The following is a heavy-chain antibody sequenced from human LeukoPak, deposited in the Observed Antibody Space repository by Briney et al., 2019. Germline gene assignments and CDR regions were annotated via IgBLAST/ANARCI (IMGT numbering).Heavy chain of an antibody. CDR2: IIPIFGTA. Sequence: SVKVSCKASGGTFSSYAISWVRQAPGQGLEWMGGIIPIFGTANYAQKFQGRVTITADKSMSTAYMELSSLRSEDTAVYYCAREGYIFGFDPWGQGTLVTVSS. CDR1: GGTFSSYA. D-gene: IGHD3-3*01. J-gene: IGHJ5*02. CDR3: AREGYIFGFDP. V-gene: IGHV1-69*06.